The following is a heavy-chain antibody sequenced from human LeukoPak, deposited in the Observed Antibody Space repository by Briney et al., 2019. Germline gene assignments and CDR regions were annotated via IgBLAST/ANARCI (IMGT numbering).Heavy chain of an antibody. J-gene: IGHJ4*02. V-gene: IGHV3-23*01. CDR2: ISGSGGST. CDR1: GFTFSSYA. D-gene: IGHD3-22*01. Sequence: GGSPRLSCAASGFTFSSYAMSWVRQAPGKGLQWVSAISGSGGSTYYADSVKGRFTISRDNSKNTLYLQMNSLRAGDTAVYYCAKDRLKTFYYDSSPSFDYWGQGTLVTVSS. CDR3: AKDRLKTFYYDSSPSFDY.